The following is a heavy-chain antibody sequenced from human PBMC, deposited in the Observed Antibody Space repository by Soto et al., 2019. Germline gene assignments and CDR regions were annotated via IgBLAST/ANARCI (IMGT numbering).Heavy chain of an antibody. CDR1: GGSISSGDYY. J-gene: IGHJ4*02. CDR3: ARGLSSTSHLRLFGY. CDR2: IYYSGST. D-gene: IGHD2-2*01. Sequence: TLSLTCTVSGGSISSGDYYWSWIRQPPGKGLEWIGYIYYSGSTCYNPSLKSRVTISVDTSKNQFSLKLSSVTAADTAVYYCARGLSSTSHLRLFGYWGRGTLVTVAS. V-gene: IGHV4-30-4*01.